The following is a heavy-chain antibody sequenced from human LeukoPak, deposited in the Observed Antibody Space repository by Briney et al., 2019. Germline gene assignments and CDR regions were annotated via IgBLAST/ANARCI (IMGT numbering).Heavy chain of an antibody. Sequence: PGGSLRLSCAASGFTFSRYAMSWVRQAPGKGLEWVSSIGGSGGSTYYADSVKGRFTISRDNSKNTLYLQMNSLRAEDTAVYYCAKVETAAAATLRGFDYWGQGTLVTVSS. CDR1: GFTFSRYA. CDR3: AKVETAAAATLRGFDY. CDR2: IGGSGGST. D-gene: IGHD6-13*01. J-gene: IGHJ4*02. V-gene: IGHV3-23*01.